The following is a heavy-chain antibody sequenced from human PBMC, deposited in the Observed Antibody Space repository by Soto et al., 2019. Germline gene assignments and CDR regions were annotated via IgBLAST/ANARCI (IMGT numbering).Heavy chain of an antibody. V-gene: IGHV4-59*08. CDR3: ARDFFDSSDYTTNWFDP. CDR2: IYSSGST. Sequence: PSETLSLTCTVSGGSISNSYWSWIRQSPGKGLEWIGYIYSSGSTNYNPSLKSRVTISVDTSKNQFSLKLTSVTAADAALYYCARDFFDSSDYTTNWFDPWGQGTLVTVSS. D-gene: IGHD3-22*01. CDR1: GGSISNSY. J-gene: IGHJ5*02.